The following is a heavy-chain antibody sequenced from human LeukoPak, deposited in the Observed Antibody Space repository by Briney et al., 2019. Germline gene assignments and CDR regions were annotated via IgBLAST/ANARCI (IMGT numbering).Heavy chain of an antibody. CDR2: INHSGST. V-gene: IGHV4-34*01. CDR1: GGSFSGYY. D-gene: IGHD6-19*01. CDR3: ARPGGWYRYYFDY. J-gene: IGHJ4*02. Sequence: PSETLPLTCAVYGGSFSGYYWSWIRQPPGKGLEWIGEINHSGSTNYSPSLKSRVTISVDTSKNQFSLKLSSVTAADTAVYYCARPGGWYRYYFDYWGQGTLVTVSS.